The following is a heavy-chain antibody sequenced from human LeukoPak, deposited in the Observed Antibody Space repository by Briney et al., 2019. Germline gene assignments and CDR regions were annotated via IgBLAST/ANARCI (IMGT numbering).Heavy chain of an antibody. J-gene: IGHJ5*02. Sequence: ASVKVSCKASGYTFTGYYMHWVRQALGQGLEWMGWINPNSGGTNYAQKFQGRVTMTRDTSISTAYMELGRLRSDDTAVYYCARARGIAAAGTLYNWFDPWGQGTLVTVSS. CDR2: INPNSGGT. CDR1: GYTFTGYY. V-gene: IGHV1-2*02. D-gene: IGHD6-13*01. CDR3: ARARGIAAAGTLYNWFDP.